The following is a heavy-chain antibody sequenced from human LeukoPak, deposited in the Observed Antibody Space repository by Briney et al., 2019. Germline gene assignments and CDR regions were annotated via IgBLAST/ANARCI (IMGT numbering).Heavy chain of an antibody. Sequence: SQTLSLTCSVSGGSFSSGGYYWSWIRQSPGKGLEWIGYLHYSGSTYYNPSLRSRLTFSVDTSKNQFSLDLSSVTAADTAVYYCARDSPPDDAFDIWGQGTMVTVSS. J-gene: IGHJ3*02. CDR1: GGSFSSGGYY. V-gene: IGHV4-31*03. CDR3: ARDSPPDDAFDI. CDR2: LHYSGST.